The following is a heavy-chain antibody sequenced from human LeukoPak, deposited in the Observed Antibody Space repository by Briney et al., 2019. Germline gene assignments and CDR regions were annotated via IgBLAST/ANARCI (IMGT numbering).Heavy chain of an antibody. J-gene: IGHJ4*02. V-gene: IGHV3-66*02. Sequence: GGSLRLSCAASGFTVSSNYMSWVRQAPGKGLEWVSVIYSGGSTYYADSVKGRFTISRDNSKNTLYLQMNSLRPEDTAVYYCARSPRFEEFNSWGQGTLVTVSS. D-gene: IGHD3-10*02. CDR1: GFTVSSNY. CDR2: IYSGGST. CDR3: ARSPRFEEFNS.